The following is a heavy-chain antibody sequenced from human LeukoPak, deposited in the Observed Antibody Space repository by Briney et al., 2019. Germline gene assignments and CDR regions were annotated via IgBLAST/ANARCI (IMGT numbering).Heavy chain of an antibody. CDR2: IDASGST. V-gene: IGHV4-4*07. J-gene: IGHJ4*02. CDR3: ARDRIGGYFDF. D-gene: IGHD3-10*01. CDR1: GGSITTYS. Sequence: SETLSLTCTVSGGSITTYSWSWIRQPAGKGLEWIGRIDASGSTSYDPSHHSRVSMSVDTSKNLLSLNLSSVTAADTAVYYCARDRIGGYFDFWGQSTLVAVSS.